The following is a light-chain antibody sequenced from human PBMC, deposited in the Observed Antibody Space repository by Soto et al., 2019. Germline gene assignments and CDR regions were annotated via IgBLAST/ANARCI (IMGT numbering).Light chain of an antibody. V-gene: IGKV1-33*01. CDR1: QDISNY. J-gene: IGKJ3*01. CDR2: DAS. CDR3: QQLNSYPLT. Sequence: DIQMTQSPSSLSASVGDRVTITCQASQDISNYLNWYQQKPGKAPKLLIYDASNLHSGVPSRFSGSGPGTDFTLTISSLQPEDFATYYCQQLNSYPLTFGPGTKVDIK.